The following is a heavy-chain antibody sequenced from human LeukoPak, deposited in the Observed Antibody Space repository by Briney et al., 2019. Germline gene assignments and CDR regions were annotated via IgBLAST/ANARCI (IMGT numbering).Heavy chain of an antibody. CDR3: AREGSGSYGFDY. D-gene: IGHD3-10*01. Sequence: SETLSLTCTVSGGSISGYYGSWIRQPPGKGLEWIGYIYYTGSTYYNPSLKSRVTISADTSKNQFSLRLTSVTAADTAVYYCAREGSGSYGFDYWGQGTLVTVSS. J-gene: IGHJ4*02. V-gene: IGHV4-59*01. CDR1: GGSISGYY. CDR2: IYYTGST.